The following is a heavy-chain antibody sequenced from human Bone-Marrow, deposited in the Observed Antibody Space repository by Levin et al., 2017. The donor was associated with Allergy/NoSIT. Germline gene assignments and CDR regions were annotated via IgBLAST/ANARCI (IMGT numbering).Heavy chain of an antibody. CDR3: ATGRGVS. CDR2: MSGDGTT. D-gene: IGHD3-10*01. J-gene: IGHJ4*02. Sequence: GGSLRLSCAVSGLTVTSDFMSWARQAPEKGLEWVSLMSGDGTTYYADSVKGRFSISRDNSKNTMYLQMNSLRAEDTAMYYCATGRGVSWGQGTLITVSS. V-gene: IGHV3-53*01. CDR1: GLTVTSDF.